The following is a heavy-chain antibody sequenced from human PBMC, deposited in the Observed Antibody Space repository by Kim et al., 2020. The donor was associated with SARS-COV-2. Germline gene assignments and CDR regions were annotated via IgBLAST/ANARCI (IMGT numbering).Heavy chain of an antibody. CDR2: IKQDGNEK. CDR3: ATAAAPGSPYPFYYG. Sequence: GGSLRLSCAVSGVTFSSYWMTWVRQAPGKGLEWVANIKQDGNEKHYVDSVKGRFTISRDNANNSLFLQMTSLRAEDTAVYYCATAAAPGSPYPFYYG. V-gene: IGHV3-7*01. D-gene: IGHD6-13*01. J-gene: IGHJ6*01. CDR1: GVTFSSYW.